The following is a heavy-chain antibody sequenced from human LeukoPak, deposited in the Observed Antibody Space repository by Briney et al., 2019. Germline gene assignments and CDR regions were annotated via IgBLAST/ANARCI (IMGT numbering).Heavy chain of an antibody. D-gene: IGHD6-6*01. Sequence: ASVKVSCKASGGTFSSYAISWVRQAPGQGLEWMGGIIPIFGTANYAQKIQGRVTITADKSTSTAYMELSSLRSEDTAVYYCAIDLTSIAARRDNWFDPWGQGTLVTVSS. CDR2: IIPIFGTA. CDR3: AIDLTSIAARRDNWFDP. CDR1: GGTFSSYA. J-gene: IGHJ5*02. V-gene: IGHV1-69*06.